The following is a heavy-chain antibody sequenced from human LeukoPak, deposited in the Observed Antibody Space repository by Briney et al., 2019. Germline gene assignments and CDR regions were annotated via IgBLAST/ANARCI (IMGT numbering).Heavy chain of an antibody. CDR1: GDTFSNYA. D-gene: IGHD1-1*01. J-gene: IGHJ5*02. CDR3: ARERMETLPNCFDP. CDR2: IIPLFDTA. Sequence: SVKVSCKASGDTFSNYAISWVRQAPGQGLEWMGRIIPLFDTADYAQKFQGRVTITADKSTGTVHMQLSSLRSEDTAIYYCARERMETLPNCFDPWGQGTLVTVSS. V-gene: IGHV1-69*06.